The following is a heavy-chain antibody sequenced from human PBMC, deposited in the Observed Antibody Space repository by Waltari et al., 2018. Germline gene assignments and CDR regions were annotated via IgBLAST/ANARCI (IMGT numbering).Heavy chain of an antibody. CDR1: GGTFRSYA. J-gene: IGHJ5*02. D-gene: IGHD3-3*01. Sequence: QVQLVQSGAEVTKPGSSVKVSCKASGGTFRSYAISWVRQAPGQGLEWMGRIIPIFGTANYAQKFQGRVTITADKSTSTAYMELSSLRSEDTAVYYCARQYYDFWSGPIAQFDPWGQGTLVTVSS. CDR2: IIPIFGTA. CDR3: ARQYYDFWSGPIAQFDP. V-gene: IGHV1-69*08.